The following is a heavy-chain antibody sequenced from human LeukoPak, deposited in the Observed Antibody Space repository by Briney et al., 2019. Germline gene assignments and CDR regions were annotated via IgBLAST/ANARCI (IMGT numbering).Heavy chain of an antibody. Sequence: GGSLRLSCAASGFSSSEYGMHWVRQGPGKRLEWVAFIRSDGTNKYYADSVKGRFTISRDNSKNTVYLHMDSLRAEDTAIYYCAKDAQRGFDYSNSLDYWGQGTMVTVSS. CDR1: GFSSSEYG. J-gene: IGHJ4*02. CDR3: AKDAQRGFDYSNSLDY. V-gene: IGHV3-30*02. D-gene: IGHD4-11*01. CDR2: IRSDGTNK.